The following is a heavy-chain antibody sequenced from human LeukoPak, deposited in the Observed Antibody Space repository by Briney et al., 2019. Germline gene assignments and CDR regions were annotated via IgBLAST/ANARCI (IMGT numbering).Heavy chain of an antibody. J-gene: IGHJ4*02. CDR3: ARKDYFGSGVYFFDY. CDR2: INPGNGDT. Sequence: ASVKVSCKASGYTFTTYPMHWVRQAPGQRLEWMGWINPGNGDTGYPQKFQGRVTITSDTSVNTAYMELSSLRSEDTALYYCARKDYFGSGVYFFDYWGQGTLVTVSS. D-gene: IGHD3-10*01. CDR1: GYTFTTYP. V-gene: IGHV1-3*01.